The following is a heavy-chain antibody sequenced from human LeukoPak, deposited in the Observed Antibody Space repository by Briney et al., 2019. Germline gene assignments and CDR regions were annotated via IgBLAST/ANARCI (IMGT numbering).Heavy chain of an antibody. D-gene: IGHD3-3*01. CDR3: ARGRGFLEWLL. V-gene: IGHV1-8*01. CDR1: GYSFSSYD. CDR2: MNPKSANT. J-gene: IGHJ6*02. Sequence: ASVKVSCKASGYSFSSYDIHWVRQAAGQGLEWMGWMNPKSANTGYAQKFQGRVTMTRNTSITTAYMELSSLTSDDTAIYYCARGRGFLEWLLWGRGTTVTVFS.